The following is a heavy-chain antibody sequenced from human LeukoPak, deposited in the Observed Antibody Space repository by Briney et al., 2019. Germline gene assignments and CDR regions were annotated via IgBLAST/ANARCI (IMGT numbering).Heavy chain of an antibody. V-gene: IGHV3-9*01. Sequence: PGGSLRLSCAASGFTFDEYTMHWVRQAPGKGLEWVSGISWKSGTIGYADSVKGRFTISRDNAKNSLYLQMNSLRAEDTALYHCARGGDSSGYYQNHYYYYMDVWGKGTTVTISS. CDR3: ARGGDSSGYYQNHYYYYMDV. J-gene: IGHJ6*03. D-gene: IGHD3-22*01. CDR2: ISWKSGTI. CDR1: GFTFDEYT.